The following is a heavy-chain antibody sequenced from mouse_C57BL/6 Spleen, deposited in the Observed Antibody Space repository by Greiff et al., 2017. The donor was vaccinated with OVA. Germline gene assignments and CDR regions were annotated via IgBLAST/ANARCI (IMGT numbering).Heavy chain of an antibody. Sequence: EVMLVESGGGLVKPGGSLKLSCAASGFPFSDYGMHWVRQAPEKGLAWVAYLSSGSSTIYYADTVKGRFTISRDNAKNTLFLQMTSLRSEDTAMYYCANYDNYAMDYWGQGTSVTVSS. CDR3: ANYDNYAMDY. J-gene: IGHJ4*01. V-gene: IGHV5-17*01. D-gene: IGHD2-4*01. CDR2: LSSGSSTI. CDR1: GFPFSDYG.